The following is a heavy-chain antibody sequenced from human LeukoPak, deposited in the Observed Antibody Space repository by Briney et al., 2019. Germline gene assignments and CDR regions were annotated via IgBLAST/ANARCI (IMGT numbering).Heavy chain of an antibody. D-gene: IGHD3-22*01. CDR1: GFTFGDHY. CDR3: ARDAAYYDSSGYAY. J-gene: IGHJ4*02. CDR2: ISYDGSNK. Sequence: PGGSLRLSCAASGFTFGDHYMDWVRQAPGKGLEWVAVISYDGSNKYYADSVKGRFTISRDNSKNTLYLQMNSLRAEDTAVYYCARDAAYYDSSGYAYWGQGTLVTVSS. V-gene: IGHV3-30-3*01.